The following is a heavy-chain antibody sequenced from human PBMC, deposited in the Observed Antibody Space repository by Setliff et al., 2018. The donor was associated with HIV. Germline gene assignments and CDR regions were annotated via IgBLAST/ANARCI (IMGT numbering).Heavy chain of an antibody. CDR3: ARADYESGAYYFDS. Sequence: SETLSLTCTVSGASISDYYWSWVRQPPGKGLEWIGYVYYTGSTSVNPSLNSRVSMSVDTSKKRFSLRLTSVTAADTAVYYCARADYESGAYYFDSWGQGTLVTV. J-gene: IGHJ4*02. CDR2: VYYTGST. V-gene: IGHV4-59*01. D-gene: IGHD3-22*01. CDR1: GASISDYY.